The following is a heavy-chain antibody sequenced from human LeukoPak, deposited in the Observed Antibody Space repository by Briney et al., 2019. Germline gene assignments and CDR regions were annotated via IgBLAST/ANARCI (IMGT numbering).Heavy chain of an antibody. CDR1: GFTFDNYA. Sequence: GGSLRLSCSASGFTFDNYAMGWVRQAPGKGLEWVCPISSKTYGVYRDYAASVKGRFTISRDDSKSIAYLQMDSLKTENTAVYYCTRVAGGTVTTDPRYFNYGMDVWGQGTTVTVS. V-gene: IGHV3-49*04. CDR3: TRVAGGTVTTDPRYFNYGMDV. D-gene: IGHD4-17*01. J-gene: IGHJ6*02. CDR2: ISSKTYGVYR.